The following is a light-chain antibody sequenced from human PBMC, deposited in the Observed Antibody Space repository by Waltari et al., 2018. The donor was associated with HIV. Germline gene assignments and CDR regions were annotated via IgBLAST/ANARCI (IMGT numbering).Light chain of an antibody. CDR3: QQYYSYPWT. CDR2: AAS. CDR1: QGISSY. J-gene: IGKJ1*01. Sequence: AIRMTQSPSAFSAATGDRVTITCRASQGISSYLAWYHQKQGKAPKLLIYAASTLQSGGPSRFSGRGAGTDFTLTISCLQSQDFAPYYCQQYYSYPWTFGQGTKVELK. V-gene: IGKV1-8*01.